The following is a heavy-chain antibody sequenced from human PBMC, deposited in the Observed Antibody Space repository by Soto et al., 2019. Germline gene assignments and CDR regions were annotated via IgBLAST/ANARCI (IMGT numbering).Heavy chain of an antibody. V-gene: IGHV3-9*01. Sequence: DVQLVESGGGLVQPGRPLRLSCAASGFTFDDYAMHWVRQAPGKGLEWVSGISWNSGRIGYADSVKGRFTISRDNAKNSLYLQMNSLRAEDTALYYCAKDKGIALNLFDYWGQGTLVTVSS. J-gene: IGHJ4*02. CDR1: GFTFDDYA. D-gene: IGHD6-13*01. CDR3: AKDKGIALNLFDY. CDR2: ISWNSGRI.